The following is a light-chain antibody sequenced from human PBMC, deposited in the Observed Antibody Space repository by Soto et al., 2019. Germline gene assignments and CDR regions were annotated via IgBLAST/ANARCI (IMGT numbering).Light chain of an antibody. CDR3: QQSYSTPLT. V-gene: IGKV1-39*01. J-gene: IGKJ4*01. CDR1: QSIRSS. CDR2: AAS. Sequence: DIQMPQSPSSLSASVGTRVTITCRARQSIRSSLNWKQQKPGQAPKLLIYAASRLQSGVPSMFSGRGAGTDFTLTISSLQPEDFATSYCQQSYSTPLTFGGGTQVESK.